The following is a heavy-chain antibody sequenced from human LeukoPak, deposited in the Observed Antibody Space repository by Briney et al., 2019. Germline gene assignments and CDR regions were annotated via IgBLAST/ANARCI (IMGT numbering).Heavy chain of an antibody. D-gene: IGHD3-3*01. J-gene: IGHJ4*02. CDR2: IWYDGSNK. Sequence: GGSLRLSCAASGFTFSSYGMHWVRQAPGKGLEWVAVIWYDGSNKYYADSVKGRFTISRDNSKNTLDLQMNSLKAEDTAVYYCARDRSYDFWSGYSTPDYWGQGTLVTVSS. V-gene: IGHV3-33*01. CDR1: GFTFSSYG. CDR3: ARDRSYDFWSGYSTPDY.